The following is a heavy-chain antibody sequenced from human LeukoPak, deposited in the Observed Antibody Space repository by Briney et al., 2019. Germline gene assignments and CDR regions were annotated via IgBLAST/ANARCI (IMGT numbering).Heavy chain of an antibody. J-gene: IGHJ4*02. CDR3: AKEGPYYYGSGSYYSSLDY. D-gene: IGHD3-10*01. V-gene: IGHV3-66*01. CDR2: IYSGGST. CDR1: GFTVSSNY. Sequence: GGSLRLSCAASGFTVSSNYMSWVRQAPGKGLEWVSVIYSGGSTYYADSVKGRFTISRDNSKNTLYLQMNSLRAEDTAVYYCAKEGPYYYGSGSYYSSLDYWGQGTLVTVSS.